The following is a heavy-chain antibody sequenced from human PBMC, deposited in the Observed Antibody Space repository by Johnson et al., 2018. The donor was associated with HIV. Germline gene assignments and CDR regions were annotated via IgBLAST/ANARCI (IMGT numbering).Heavy chain of an antibody. V-gene: IGHV3-66*01. D-gene: IGHD5-24*01. J-gene: IGHJ3*01. CDR1: GFTVSSNY. CDR3: ARGCRDGYTCDAFDV. Sequence: VQMVESGGGLVQPGGSLRLSCAASGFTVSSNYMTWVRQGPGKGLEWVSVINSGGGTYYAASVTGRFTISRDNSKNTLYLQMNSLRAEDTAVYFCARGCRDGYTCDAFDVWGQGTRVTVSS. CDR2: INSGGGT.